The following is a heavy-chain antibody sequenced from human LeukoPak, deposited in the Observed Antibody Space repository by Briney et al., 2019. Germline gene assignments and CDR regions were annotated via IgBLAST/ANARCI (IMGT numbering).Heavy chain of an antibody. CDR1: GYTFTRYA. CDR3: ARDPTPRIAVVGGSDWDAFDI. J-gene: IGHJ3*02. CDR2: INTNTGNP. V-gene: IGHV7-4-1*02. D-gene: IGHD6-19*01. Sequence: ASVKVSCKASGYTFTRYAMNWVRQAPGQGLEWMGWINTNTGNPTYAQGFTGRFVFSSDTSVSTAYLQISRLKAEDTAVYYCARDPTPRIAVVGGSDWDAFDIWGQGTMVTVSS.